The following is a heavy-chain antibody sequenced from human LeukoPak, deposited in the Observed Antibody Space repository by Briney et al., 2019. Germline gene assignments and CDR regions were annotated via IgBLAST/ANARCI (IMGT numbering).Heavy chain of an antibody. CDR2: IYYSGST. CDR3: ARHTPITMVRGVKSPPDY. J-gene: IGHJ4*02. CDR1: GGSISSYY. D-gene: IGHD3-10*01. Sequence: SETLSLTCTVSGGSISSYYWSWIRQPPGKGLEWIGYIYYSGSTNYNPSLKSRVTISVDTSKNQFSLKPSSVTAADTAVYYCARHTPITMVRGVKSPPDYWGQGTLVTVSS. V-gene: IGHV4-59*08.